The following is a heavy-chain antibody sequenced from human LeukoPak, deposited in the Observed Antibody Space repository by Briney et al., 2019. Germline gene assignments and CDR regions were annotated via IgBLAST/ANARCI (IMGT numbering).Heavy chain of an antibody. D-gene: IGHD1-14*01. V-gene: IGHV3-48*01. Sequence: GESLRLSCAASGFPLSSYSINWFRQAPGKGLEWVAYISASGSTIYYVYSVKGRFTVSRDNPKSSLFLQMNSPRAEDTAVYYCARVKGIYFDYWGQGALVTASS. J-gene: IGHJ4*02. CDR3: ARVKGIYFDY. CDR2: ISASGSTI. CDR1: GFPLSSYS.